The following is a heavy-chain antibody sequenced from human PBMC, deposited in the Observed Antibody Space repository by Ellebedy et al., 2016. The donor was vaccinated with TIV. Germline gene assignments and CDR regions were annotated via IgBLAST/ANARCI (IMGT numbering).Heavy chain of an antibody. CDR2: IRAYNGNT. CDR1: GFSFNTYH. CDR3: ARDNGRWVQLWFDQ. Sequence: ASVKVSCKASGFSFNTYHISWVRQAPGQGLEWMGRIRAYNGNTNYAQKFQGRVTMTTDTSTSTAYMELRSLRSDDTAVYYCARDNGRWVQLWFDQWGQGTLVTVSS. J-gene: IGHJ5*02. D-gene: IGHD5-24*01. V-gene: IGHV1-18*01.